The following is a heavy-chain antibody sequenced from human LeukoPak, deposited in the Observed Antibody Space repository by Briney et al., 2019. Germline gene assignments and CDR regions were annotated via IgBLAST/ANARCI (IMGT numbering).Heavy chain of an antibody. V-gene: IGHV4-59*08. Sequence: SETLSLTCTVSGGSISTYYWSWVRQSPGKGLEWIGHIYYSGSTNYNPSLKSRVAMSVDTSKNQFSLKLSSVTAADTAVYYCASQNELVAGQGYDFDYWGQGTLVTVSS. CDR2: IYYSGST. D-gene: IGHD6-19*01. J-gene: IGHJ4*02. CDR3: ASQNELVAGQGYDFDY. CDR1: GGSISTYY.